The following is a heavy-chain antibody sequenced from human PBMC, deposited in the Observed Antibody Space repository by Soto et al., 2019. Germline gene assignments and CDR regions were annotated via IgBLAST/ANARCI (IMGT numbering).Heavy chain of an antibody. Sequence: WASVKVSCKASGYTLTGYYMHWVRQAPGQGLEWMGWINPNSGGTNYAQKFQGRVTMTRDTSISTAYMELSRLRSDDTAVYYCARGHYYDSSGYRPNYYYYYGMDVWGQGTTVTVSS. CDR2: INPNSGGT. J-gene: IGHJ6*02. V-gene: IGHV1-2*02. D-gene: IGHD3-22*01. CDR3: ARGHYYDSSGYRPNYYYYYGMDV. CDR1: GYTLTGYY.